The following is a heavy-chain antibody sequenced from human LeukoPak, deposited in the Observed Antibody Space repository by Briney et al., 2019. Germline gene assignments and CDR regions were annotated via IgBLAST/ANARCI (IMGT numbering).Heavy chain of an antibody. CDR1: GFTFSSYW. CDR3: ARTLAARHTSGYIDY. J-gene: IGHJ4*02. CDR2: IKEDGSEK. D-gene: IGHD3-22*01. V-gene: IGHV3-7*01. Sequence: GGSLRLSCAASGFTFSSYWMSWVRQAPGKGLEWVANIKEDGSEKYYVDSVKGRFTISRDNGKNSLYLQMNSLRAEDTAMYYCARTLAARHTSGYIDYWGQGTLVTVSS.